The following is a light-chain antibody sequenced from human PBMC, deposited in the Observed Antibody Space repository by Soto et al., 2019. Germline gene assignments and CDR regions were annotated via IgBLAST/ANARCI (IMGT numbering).Light chain of an antibody. CDR1: SSDVGGYNY. V-gene: IGLV2-11*01. CDR3: CSYAGSYTWV. J-gene: IGLJ3*02. Sequence: VLTQPRSVSGSPGQSVTISCTGTSSDVGGYNYVSWYQQHPGKAPKLMIYDVSKRPSGVPDRFSGSKSGNTASLTISGLQAEDEADYYCCSYAGSYTWVFGGGTKLTVL. CDR2: DVS.